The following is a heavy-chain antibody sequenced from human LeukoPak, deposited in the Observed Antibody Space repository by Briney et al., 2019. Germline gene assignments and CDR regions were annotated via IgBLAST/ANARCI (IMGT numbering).Heavy chain of an antibody. CDR1: GGSISSYY. D-gene: IGHD3-9*01. CDR2: IYISGST. J-gene: IGHJ5*02. CDR3: ARGKDIFRWFDP. Sequence: PSETLSLTCTVSGGSISSYYWSWIRQPAGKGLEWIGRIYISGSTNYNPSIKSRVTMSVDTSKNQFSLKLSSVTAADTAVYYCARGKDIFRWFDPWGQGALVTVSS. V-gene: IGHV4-4*07.